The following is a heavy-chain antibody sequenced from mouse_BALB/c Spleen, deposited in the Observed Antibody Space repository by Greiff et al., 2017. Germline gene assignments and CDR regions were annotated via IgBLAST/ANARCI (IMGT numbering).Heavy chain of an antibody. D-gene: IGHD3-2*01. J-gene: IGHJ3*01. CDR1: GFSLTSYG. CDR3: ARVLDSSGWFAY. V-gene: IGHV2-9*02. Sequence: VQLVESGPGLVAPSQSLSITCTVSGFSLTSYGVHWVRQPPGKGLEWLGVIWAGGSTNYNSALMSRLSISKDNSKSQVFLKMNSLQTDDTAMYYCARVLDSSGWFAYWGQGTLVTVSA. CDR2: IWAGGST.